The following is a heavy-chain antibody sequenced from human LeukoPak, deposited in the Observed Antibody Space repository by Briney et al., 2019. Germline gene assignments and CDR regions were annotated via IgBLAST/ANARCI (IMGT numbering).Heavy chain of an antibody. D-gene: IGHD3-22*01. J-gene: IGHJ5*02. Sequence: GGSLRLSCAVSTFTFSSLWMSWVRQAPGKGLEWVAKIEPGGSEENYLDSVKGRFTISRDDAKNSLYLQMNSLRAEDTSVYYCVTGGHYAGSWGQGSLVTVSS. CDR3: VTGGHYAGS. CDR2: IEPGGSEE. CDR1: TFTFSSLW. V-gene: IGHV3-7*01.